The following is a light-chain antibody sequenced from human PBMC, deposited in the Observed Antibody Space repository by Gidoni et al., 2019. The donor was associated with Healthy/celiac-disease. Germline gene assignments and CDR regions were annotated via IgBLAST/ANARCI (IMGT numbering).Light chain of an antibody. CDR2: DVS. J-gene: IGLJ2*01. CDR3: SSYTSSSTVVV. V-gene: IGLV2-14*01. CDR1: ISDVGCYNY. Sequence: FALTQPASVYGSPGQSITISCTGTISDVGCYNYVSWYQQHPGKAPKLMIYDVSNRPSGVSTRFSGSKSGNTASLTISRLQAEDEADYYCSSYTSSSTVVVFGGGTKLTVL.